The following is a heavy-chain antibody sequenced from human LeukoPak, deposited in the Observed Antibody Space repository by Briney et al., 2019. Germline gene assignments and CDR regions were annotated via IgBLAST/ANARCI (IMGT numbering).Heavy chain of an antibody. V-gene: IGHV3-21*01. J-gene: IGHJ4*02. D-gene: IGHD5-18*01. Sequence: GGSLRLSCAASGFTFSSYSMNWVRQAPGRGLEWVSSISSSSSYIYYADSVKGRFTISRDNAKNSLYLQMNSLRAEDTAVYYCARTILVDTARTFDYWGQGTLVTVSS. CDR3: ARTILVDTARTFDY. CDR2: ISSSSSYI. CDR1: GFTFSSYS.